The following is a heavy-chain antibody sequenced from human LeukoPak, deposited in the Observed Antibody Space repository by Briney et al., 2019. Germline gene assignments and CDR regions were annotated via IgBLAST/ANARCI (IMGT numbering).Heavy chain of an antibody. D-gene: IGHD3-10*01. Sequence: RPSETLSLTCAVYGGSFSGYYWSWIRQPPGKGLEWIGEINYSGSTNYNPSLKSRVTISVDTSKNQLSLKLSSVTAADAAVYYCASWAWFGDQRVDYWGQGTLVTVSS. CDR1: GGSFSGYY. V-gene: IGHV4-34*01. J-gene: IGHJ4*02. CDR2: INYSGST. CDR3: ASWAWFGDQRVDY.